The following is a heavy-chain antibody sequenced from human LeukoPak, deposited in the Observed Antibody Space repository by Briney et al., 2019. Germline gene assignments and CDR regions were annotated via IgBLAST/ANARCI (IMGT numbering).Heavy chain of an antibody. CDR2: MDGGGSAT. V-gene: IGHV3-7*03. J-gene: IGHJ4*02. D-gene: IGHD2-8*01. CDR3: ANEEWYRFDY. CDR1: GFAFNSYW. Sequence: GGSLRLSCAASGFAFNSYWMGWVRQTPGKGLEWVATMDGGGSATYYVDSVKGRFTITRDNAKNSLFLRMNSLRAEDTALYYCANEEWYRFDYWGQGTLVTVPS.